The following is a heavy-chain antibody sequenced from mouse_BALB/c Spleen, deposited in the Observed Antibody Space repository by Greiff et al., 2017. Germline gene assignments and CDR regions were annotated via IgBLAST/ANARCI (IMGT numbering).Heavy chain of an antibody. D-gene: IGHD2-14*01. CDR1: GYTFTDYA. CDR3: AREVHYYFDY. Sequence: VKLQQSGAELVRPGVSVKISCKGSGYTFTDYAMHWVKQSHAKSLEWIGVISTYYGDASYNQKFKGKATMTVDKSSSTAYMELARLTSEDSAIYYCAREVHYYFDYWGQGTTLTVSS. J-gene: IGHJ2*01. V-gene: IGHV1S137*01. CDR2: ISTYYGDA.